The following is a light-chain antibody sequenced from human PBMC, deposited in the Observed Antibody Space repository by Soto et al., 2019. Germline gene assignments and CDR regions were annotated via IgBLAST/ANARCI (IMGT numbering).Light chain of an antibody. CDR1: ETVATN. V-gene: IGKV3-15*01. CDR3: KQYHSWPE. CDR2: GAS. J-gene: IGKJ4*02. Sequence: VMTHSPATLSVSPGERATLSFWASETVATNLAWYQQKPGQAPRLLISGASTRAAGISDRFRGSGSGTEFTLTISSLRSEDSAIYYCKQYHSWPEFGRGHKGDIK.